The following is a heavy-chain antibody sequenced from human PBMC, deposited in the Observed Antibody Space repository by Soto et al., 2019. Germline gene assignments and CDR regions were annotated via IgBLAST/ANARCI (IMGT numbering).Heavy chain of an antibody. CDR3: ARDPARGWYGYLQQ. J-gene: IGHJ1*01. CDR2: TYYRSKWYN. D-gene: IGHD6-19*01. V-gene: IGHV6-1*01. Sequence: SQTLSLTCAISGDSVSSNSAAWNWIRQSPSRGLEWLGRTYYRSKWYNDYAISVKSRMSIKPDTSKNQFSLQLNFVTPEDTAVYYCARDPARGWYGYLQQWGQGTLVTVSS. CDR1: GDSVSSNSAA.